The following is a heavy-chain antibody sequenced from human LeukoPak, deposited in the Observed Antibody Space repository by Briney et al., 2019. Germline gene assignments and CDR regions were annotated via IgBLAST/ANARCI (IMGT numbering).Heavy chain of an antibody. CDR3: AKGDSSSFDY. Sequence: ASVKVSCKASGYTYTGYYMHWVRQAPGHGLEWMGRINPNSGGTNYAQKFQGRVTMTRDTSISTAYMELSRLRSDDTAVYYCAKGDSSSFDYWGQGTLVTVSS. CDR2: INPNSGGT. CDR1: GYTYTGYY. J-gene: IGHJ4*02. V-gene: IGHV1-2*06. D-gene: IGHD6-13*01.